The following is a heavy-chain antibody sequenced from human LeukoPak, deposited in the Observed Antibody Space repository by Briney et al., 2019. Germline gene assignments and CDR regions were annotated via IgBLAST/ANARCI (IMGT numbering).Heavy chain of an antibody. Sequence: PGGSLRLSCAASGFNFDDYGMNWVRQAPGKGLECVSSISGSGGSIYYADSVKGRFTISRDNAKNSLYLQMDSLRVEDTAVYYCARGGSLDYWGQGTLVTVSS. D-gene: IGHD1-26*01. V-gene: IGHV3-21*01. CDR2: ISGSGGSI. CDR1: GFNFDDYG. CDR3: ARGGSLDY. J-gene: IGHJ4*02.